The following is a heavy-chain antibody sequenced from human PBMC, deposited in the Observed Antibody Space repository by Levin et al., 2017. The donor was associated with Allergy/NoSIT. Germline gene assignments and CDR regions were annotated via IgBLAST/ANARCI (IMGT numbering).Heavy chain of an antibody. CDR3: ARYTRAVVSSNPTKASFDY. CDR2: YFYSGNT. CDR1: GGSITSSSYY. J-gene: IGHJ4*02. V-gene: IGHV4-39*01. Sequence: RPGGSLRLSCTVSGGSITSSSYYWGWIRQPPGKGLEWIGSYFYSGNTYYSPSHKSRVTISADTSKNQFSLRLTSVTAADTAVYYCARYTRAVVSSNPTKASFDYWGQGTLVIVSS. D-gene: IGHD3-22*01.